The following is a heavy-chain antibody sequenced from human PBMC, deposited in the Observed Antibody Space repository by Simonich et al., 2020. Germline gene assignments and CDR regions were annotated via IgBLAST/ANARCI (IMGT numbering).Heavy chain of an antibody. V-gene: IGHV3-74*01. J-gene: IGHJ3*02. Sequence: EVQLVESGGGLVQPGGSLRLSCAASGFTFSSYWMHWVRQAPGKGLVWVSGINGDGMSTSYAGSGMGRFTISRDNAKNTRYLQMNSLRAEVTAVYYCAREYSNYDAFDIWGQGTMVTVSS. CDR3: AREYSNYDAFDI. CDR2: INGDGMST. CDR1: GFTFSSYW. D-gene: IGHD4-4*01.